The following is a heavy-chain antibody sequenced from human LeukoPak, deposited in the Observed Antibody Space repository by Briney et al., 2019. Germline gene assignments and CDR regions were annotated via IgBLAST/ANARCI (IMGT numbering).Heavy chain of an antibody. Sequence: SETLSLTCAVYGGSFSGYYWSWIRQPPGKGLEWIGEINHSGSTNYSPSLKSRVTISVDTSKNQFSLKLSSVTAADTAVYYCARGLWDSSGWYYFDYWGQGTLVTVSS. CDR3: ARGLWDSSGWYYFDY. D-gene: IGHD6-19*01. J-gene: IGHJ4*02. CDR1: GGSFSGYY. V-gene: IGHV4-34*01. CDR2: INHSGST.